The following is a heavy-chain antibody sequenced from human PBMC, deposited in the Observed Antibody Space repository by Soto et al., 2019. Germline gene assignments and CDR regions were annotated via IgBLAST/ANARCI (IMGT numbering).Heavy chain of an antibody. D-gene: IGHD3-16*01. CDR1: GFTFSSYA. V-gene: IGHV3-23*01. J-gene: IGHJ4*02. CDR2: ISGSGGST. Sequence: GGSLRLSCAASGFTFSSYAMSWVRQAPGKGLEWVSAISGSGGSTYYADSVKGRFTISRDNSKNTLYLQMNSLRAEDTAVYYCAIGGGHHYFEYWGQGTLVTVSS. CDR3: AIGGGHHYFEY.